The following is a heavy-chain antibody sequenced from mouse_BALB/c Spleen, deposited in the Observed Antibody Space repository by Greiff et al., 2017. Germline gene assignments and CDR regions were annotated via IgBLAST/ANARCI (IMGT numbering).Heavy chain of an antibody. CDR1: GFTFSSYA. D-gene: IGHD2-4*01. CDR2: ISSGGSYT. Sequence: EVQGVESGGGLVKPGGSLKLSCAASGFTFSSYAMSWVRQTPEKRLEWVATISSGGSYTYYPDSVKGRVTISRDNAKNTLYLQMISLRSEDTAMYYCARHDYDRYYYAMDYWGQGTSVTVSS. J-gene: IGHJ4*01. CDR3: ARHDYDRYYYAMDY. V-gene: IGHV5-9-3*01.